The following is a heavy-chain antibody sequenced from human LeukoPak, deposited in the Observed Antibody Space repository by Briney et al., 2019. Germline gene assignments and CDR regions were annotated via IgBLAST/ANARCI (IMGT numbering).Heavy chain of an antibody. CDR2: INHSGST. D-gene: IGHD3-22*01. CDR3: ARDSSYDSSGYYPENRYFDY. Sequence: RPSETLSLTCAVYGGSFSGYYWSWIRQPPGKGLEWIGEINHSGSTNYNPSLKSRVTISVDTSKNQFSLKLSSVTAADTAVYYCARDSSYDSSGYYPENRYFDYWGQGTLVTVSS. CDR1: GGSFSGYY. V-gene: IGHV4-34*01. J-gene: IGHJ4*02.